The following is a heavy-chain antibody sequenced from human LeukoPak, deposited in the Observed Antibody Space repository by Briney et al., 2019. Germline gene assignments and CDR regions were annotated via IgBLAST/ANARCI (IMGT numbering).Heavy chain of an antibody. CDR1: GYTFTGYY. Sequence: ASVKVSCKASGYTFTGYYMHWVRQAPGQGLEWMGRINPNSGGTNYAQKFQGRVTMTRDTSISTAYMEPSRLRSDDTAVYYCARVESSSFGDYYYYMDVWGKGTTVTVSS. CDR2: INPNSGGT. D-gene: IGHD6-6*01. CDR3: ARVESSSFGDYYYYMDV. V-gene: IGHV1-2*06. J-gene: IGHJ6*03.